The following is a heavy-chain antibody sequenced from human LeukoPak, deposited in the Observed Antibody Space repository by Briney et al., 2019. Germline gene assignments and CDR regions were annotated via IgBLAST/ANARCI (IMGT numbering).Heavy chain of an antibody. J-gene: IGHJ6*02. CDR3: AREARLASAAGLDV. D-gene: IGHD5-12*01. V-gene: IGHV4-4*07. CDR2: LHGSAAI. CDR1: GDSISDYY. Sequence: PSETLSLTCAIFGDSISDYYWSWIRQPAGKGLEWIGRLHGSAAIKYNPSLRSRLGLSGDTSKNQFSLKLTSVTAADTAVYYCAREARLASAAGLDVWGQGTMVTVS.